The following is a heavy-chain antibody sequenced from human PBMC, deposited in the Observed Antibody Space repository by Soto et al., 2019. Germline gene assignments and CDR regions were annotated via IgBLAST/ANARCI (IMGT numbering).Heavy chain of an antibody. V-gene: IGHV4-59*01. CDR3: ASEGVEVMSGTRAFDY. CDR2: IYYSGST. J-gene: IGHJ4*02. CDR1: GGSISSYY. D-gene: IGHD3-3*01. Sequence: SETLSLTCTVSGGSISSYYWSWIRQPPGKGLEWIGYIYYSGSTNYNPSLKSRVTISVDTSKNQFSLKLSSVTAADTAVYYCASEGVEVMSGTRAFDYWGQGTLVTVSS.